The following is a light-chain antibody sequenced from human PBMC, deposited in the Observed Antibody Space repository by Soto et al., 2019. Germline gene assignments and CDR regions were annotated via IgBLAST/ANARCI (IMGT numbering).Light chain of an antibody. V-gene: IGKV3-11*01. CDR1: QSVSSY. J-gene: IGKJ1*01. CDR2: DAS. CDR3: QQRNNWPSWT. Sequence: EIVSTQSPATLSLFPGERSTLSGMSSQSVSSYLAWYQQKPGQAPRLLIYDASNRATGIPARFSGSGSGTDFTLTISSLEPEDFAVYYCQQRNNWPSWTFGQGTKVDIK.